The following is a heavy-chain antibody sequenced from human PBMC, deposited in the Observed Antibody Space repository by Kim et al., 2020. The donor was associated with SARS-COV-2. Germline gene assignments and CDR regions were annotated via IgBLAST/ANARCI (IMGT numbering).Heavy chain of an antibody. V-gene: IGHV1-69*13. CDR2: IIPIFGTP. Sequence: SVKVSCKASGGTFSSYAISWVRQAPGQGLEWMGGIIPIFGTPNYAQKFQGRVTITADESTSTAYMELSSLRSEDTAVYYCARGGHMRGAPGGYWGQGTLVTVSS. J-gene: IGHJ4*02. CDR1: GGTFSSYA. CDR3: ARGGHMRGAPGGY. D-gene: IGHD3-10*01.